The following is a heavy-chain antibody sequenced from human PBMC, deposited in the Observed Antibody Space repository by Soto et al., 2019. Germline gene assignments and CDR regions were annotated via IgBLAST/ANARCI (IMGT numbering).Heavy chain of an antibody. CDR2: ISGSGGST. J-gene: IGHJ4*02. Sequence: EVQLLESGGGLVQPGGSLRLSCAAAGFTFSGYAMSGVRQAPGKGLEWVSAISGSGGSTYYAESVKGRFTISRDNSKNTLYLQMNSLRAEDTAVYYCAKRGGGYSGYDPWGGFDYWGQGTLVTVSS. D-gene: IGHD5-12*01. CDR1: GFTFSGYA. CDR3: AKRGGGYSGYDPWGGFDY. V-gene: IGHV3-23*01.